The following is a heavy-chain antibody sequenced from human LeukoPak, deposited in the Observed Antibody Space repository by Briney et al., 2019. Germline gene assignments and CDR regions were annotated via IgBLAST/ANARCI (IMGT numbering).Heavy chain of an antibody. Sequence: GGSLRLSCAASGFTFSSYAMHWVRQAPGKGLEWVAVVSYDGSNKYYADSVKGRFTISRDNSKNTLYLQMNSLRAEDTAVYYCARESQAYYYGSGSPNYWGQVTLVTVSS. V-gene: IGHV3-30*04. CDR2: VSYDGSNK. D-gene: IGHD3-10*01. J-gene: IGHJ4*02. CDR3: ARESQAYYYGSGSPNY. CDR1: GFTFSSYA.